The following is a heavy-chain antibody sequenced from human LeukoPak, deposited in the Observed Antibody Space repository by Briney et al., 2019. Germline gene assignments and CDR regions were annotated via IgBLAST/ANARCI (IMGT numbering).Heavy chain of an antibody. J-gene: IGHJ4*02. D-gene: IGHD3-9*01. V-gene: IGHV1-46*01. CDR3: ARDKYDILTGYRPFDY. CDR1: GYTFTSYY. CDR2: INPSGGST. Sequence: ASVNVSCKASGYTFTSYYMHWVRQAPGQGLEWMGIINPSGGSTSYAQKFQGRVTMTRDMSTSTVYMELSSLRSEDTAVYYCARDKYDILTGYRPFDYWGQGTLVTVSS.